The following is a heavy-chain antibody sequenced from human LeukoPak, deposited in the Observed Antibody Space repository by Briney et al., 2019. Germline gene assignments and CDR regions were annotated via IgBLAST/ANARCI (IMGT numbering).Heavy chain of an antibody. D-gene: IGHD3-9*01. Sequence: SETLSLTCTVSGGSISSSSYYWGWIRQPPGKGLEWIGSIYYSGSTYYNPSLKSRVTISVDTSKNQFSLKLSSVTAADTAVYYCARQKYYDILTGYHNWFDPWGQGTLVTVSS. V-gene: IGHV4-39*01. CDR1: GGSISSSSYY. J-gene: IGHJ5*02. CDR2: IYYSGST. CDR3: ARQKYYDILTGYHNWFDP.